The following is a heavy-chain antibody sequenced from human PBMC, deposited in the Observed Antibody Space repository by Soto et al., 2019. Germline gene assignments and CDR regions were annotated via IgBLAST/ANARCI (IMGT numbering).Heavy chain of an antibody. D-gene: IGHD6-6*01. CDR3: ARDRSNSPDYFDF. J-gene: IGHJ4*02. CDR1: GDSVSSDDYY. CDR2: IYYTGST. V-gene: IGHV4-30-4*01. Sequence: SETLSLTCTVSGDSVSSDDYYWTWIRQPPGKGLEWIGYIYYTGSTNYNPSLKSRLTISVDTSKNQFSLKLNSVSAADTAVYYCARDRSNSPDYFDFWGQGTLVTVS.